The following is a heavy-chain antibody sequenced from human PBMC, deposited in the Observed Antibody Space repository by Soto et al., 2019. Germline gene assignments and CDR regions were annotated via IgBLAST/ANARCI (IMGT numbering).Heavy chain of an antibody. J-gene: IGHJ5*02. CDR1: GFTFSSYS. CDR2: ISSSSRYI. CDR3: ARGSTRGGYNWFDP. Sequence: EVQLVESGGGLVKPGGSLRLSCAASGFTFSSYSMNWVRQAPGKGLEWVSSISSSSRYIYYADSVKGRFTISRDNAKNSLYLQTNSLRAEDTAVYYCARGSTRGGYNWFDPWGQGTLVTVSS. D-gene: IGHD2-2*01. V-gene: IGHV3-21*01.